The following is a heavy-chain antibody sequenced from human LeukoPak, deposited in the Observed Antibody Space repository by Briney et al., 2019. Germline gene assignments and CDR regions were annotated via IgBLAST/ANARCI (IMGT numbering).Heavy chain of an antibody. D-gene: IGHD2-2*01. J-gene: IGHJ3*02. CDR2: ISYDGSNK. CDR1: GFTFSSYG. V-gene: IGHV3-30*18. CDR3: AKDLHQTFDI. Sequence: GGSLRLSCAASGFTFSSYGMHWVRQAPGKGLEWVAVISYDGSNKYYADSVKGRFTISRDNSKNTLYLQMNSLRAEDTAVYYCAKDLHQTFDIWGQGTMVTVSS.